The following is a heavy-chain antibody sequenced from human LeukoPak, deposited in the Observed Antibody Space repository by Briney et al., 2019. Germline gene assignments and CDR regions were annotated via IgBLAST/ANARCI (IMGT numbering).Heavy chain of an antibody. D-gene: IGHD3-10*01. Sequence: SETLSLTCAVYGGSFSGYYWSWIRQPAGNGLEWIGEINHSGSTNYNPSLKSRVTISVDTSKNQFSLKLSSVTAADTAVYYCARHSRLWFGELYRWFDPWGQGTLVTVSS. V-gene: IGHV4-34*01. CDR1: GGSFSGYY. J-gene: IGHJ5*02. CDR3: ARHSRLWFGELYRWFDP. CDR2: INHSGST.